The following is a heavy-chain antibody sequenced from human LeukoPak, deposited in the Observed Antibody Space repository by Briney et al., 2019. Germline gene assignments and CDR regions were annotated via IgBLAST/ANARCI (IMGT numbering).Heavy chain of an antibody. D-gene: IGHD3-10*01. CDR2: IYYSGST. CDR3: ARGYGSGSYMAYYYYYGMDV. Sequence: SETLSLTCTVSGGSISSGDYYWSWIRQPPGKGLEWIGYIYYSGSTYYNPSLKSRVTISVDTSKNQFSLKLSSVTAADTAVYYCARGYGSGSYMAYYYYYGMDVWGQGTTVTVSS. J-gene: IGHJ6*02. CDR1: GGSISSGDYY. V-gene: IGHV4-30-4*01.